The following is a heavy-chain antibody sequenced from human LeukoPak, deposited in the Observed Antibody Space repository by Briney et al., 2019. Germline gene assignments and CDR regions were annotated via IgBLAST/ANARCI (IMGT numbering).Heavy chain of an antibody. D-gene: IGHD2-2*02. J-gene: IGHJ4*02. CDR3: AGGYCSSTSCYTALFDY. Sequence: GGSLRLSCAASGFAFSSHAMSWVRQAPGKGLEWVSAISGSGGSTYYADSVKGRFTISRDNSKNTLYLQMNSLRAEDTAVYYCAGGYCSSTSCYTALFDYWGQGTLVTVSS. CDR1: GFAFSSHA. V-gene: IGHV3-23*01. CDR2: ISGSGGST.